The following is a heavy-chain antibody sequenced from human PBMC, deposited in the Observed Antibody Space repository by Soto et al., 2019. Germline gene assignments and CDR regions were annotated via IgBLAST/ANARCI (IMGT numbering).Heavy chain of an antibody. CDR2: TYYRSNWRH. CDR1: GDRVSSNTAA. Sequence: PSQTLVLNCPIPGDRVSSNTAAWNWIRPSPSRGLEWLGRTYYRSNWRHDYAVSVQSRITVNPVTAKNQFSLQLNSVTPDDTAVYYCARGVAGSGFDLWGQGTLVTVSS. V-gene: IGHV6-1*01. D-gene: IGHD6-19*01. J-gene: IGHJ4*02. CDR3: ARGVAGSGFDL.